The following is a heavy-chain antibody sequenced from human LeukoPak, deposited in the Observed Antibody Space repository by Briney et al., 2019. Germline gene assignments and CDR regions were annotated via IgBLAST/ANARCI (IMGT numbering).Heavy chain of an antibody. CDR3: ARVSPSSSSAAEYFQH. Sequence: SETLSLTCTVSGGSISHYFWSWIRQPPGKGLEWIGEINHSGSTNYNPSLKSRVTISVDTSKNQFSLKLSSVTAADTAVYYCARVSPSSSSAAEYFQHWGQGTLVTVSS. D-gene: IGHD6-6*01. V-gene: IGHV4-34*01. CDR1: GGSISHYF. CDR2: INHSGST. J-gene: IGHJ1*01.